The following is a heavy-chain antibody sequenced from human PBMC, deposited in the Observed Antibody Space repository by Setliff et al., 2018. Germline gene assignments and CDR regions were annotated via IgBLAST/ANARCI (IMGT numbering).Heavy chain of an antibody. V-gene: IGHV1-69*05. CDR1: GATFSSYG. D-gene: IGHD5-18*01. J-gene: IGHJ6*03. Sequence: ASVKVSCKASGATFSSYGISWVRQAPGQGLEWMGGTIPMFGTTNYAQKFQGRVTIITDESTSTAYMELSSLRTEDSAVYYCAREGVDTRSSTDYRYYMDVWGKGTTVTVSS. CDR2: TIPMFGTT. CDR3: AREGVDTRSSTDYRYYMDV.